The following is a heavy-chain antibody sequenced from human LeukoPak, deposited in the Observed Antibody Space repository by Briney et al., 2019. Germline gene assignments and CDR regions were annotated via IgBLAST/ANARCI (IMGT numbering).Heavy chain of an antibody. V-gene: IGHV3-53*01. CDR1: GFTVSNNY. J-gene: IGHJ6*03. D-gene: IGHD3-22*01. Sequence: GGSLRLSCAASGFTVSNNYMSWVRQAPGKGLEWVSVLYSGGSTYYADSVKGRFTISRDNSKNTLFLQMNSLRAEDTAVYYCARALGSGYPNYYYYYMDVWGTGTTVTVSS. CDR2: LYSGGST. CDR3: ARALGSGYPNYYYYYMDV.